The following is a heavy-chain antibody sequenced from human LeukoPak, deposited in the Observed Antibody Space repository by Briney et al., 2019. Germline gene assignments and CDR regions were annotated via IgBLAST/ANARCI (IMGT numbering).Heavy chain of an antibody. CDR1: GDSFSSGGYS. CDR3: ARTLND. J-gene: IGHJ4*02. CDR2: IYHSGST. Sequence: PSETLSLTCAVSGDSFSSGGYSWTWIRQPPGKGLEWIGYIYHSGSTYYNPSLKSRVTISVDRSKNQFSLKLSSVTAADTAVYYCARTLNDWGQGTLVTVSS. V-gene: IGHV4-30-2*01.